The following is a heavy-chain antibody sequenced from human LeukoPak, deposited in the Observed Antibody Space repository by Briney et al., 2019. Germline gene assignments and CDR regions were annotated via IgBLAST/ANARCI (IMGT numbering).Heavy chain of an antibody. Sequence: TGGPLRFSCAAPGLTFISSWMHWFRKAPGKGLVWVSRINSDGSSTSYADSVKGRFTISRDNAKNTLYLQMNSLRAEDTAVYYCAKGLDYWGQGTLVTVSS. CDR2: INSDGSST. J-gene: IGHJ4*02. V-gene: IGHV3-74*01. CDR1: GLTFISSW. CDR3: AKGLDY.